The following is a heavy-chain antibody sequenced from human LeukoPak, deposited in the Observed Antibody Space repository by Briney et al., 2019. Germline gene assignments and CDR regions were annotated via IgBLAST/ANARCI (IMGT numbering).Heavy chain of an antibody. D-gene: IGHD3-10*01. J-gene: IGHJ6*02. CDR2: ISSSSSTI. V-gene: IGHV3-48*04. CDR3: ARDNGGYGSGSYPNGMDV. Sequence: GGSLRLSCAASGFTFCSYSMNWVRQAPGKELEWVSYISSSSSTIYYADSVKGRFTISRDNAKNSLYLQMNSLRAEDTAVYYCARDNGGYGSGSYPNGMDVWGQGTTVTVSS. CDR1: GFTFCSYS.